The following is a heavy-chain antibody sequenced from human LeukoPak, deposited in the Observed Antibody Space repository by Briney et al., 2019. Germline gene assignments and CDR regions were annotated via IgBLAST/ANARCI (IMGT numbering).Heavy chain of an antibody. V-gene: IGHV1-2*02. D-gene: IGHD3-10*01. J-gene: IGHJ4*02. Sequence: ASVKVSCKASGYTFTGYYMHWVRQAPGQGLEWMGWINPNSGGTNYAQKFQGRVTMTRDTSISTAYMELSRLRSDDSAVYYCARGYYGSGGEFDYWGQGTLVTVSS. CDR3: ARGYYGSGGEFDY. CDR1: GYTFTGYY. CDR2: INPNSGGT.